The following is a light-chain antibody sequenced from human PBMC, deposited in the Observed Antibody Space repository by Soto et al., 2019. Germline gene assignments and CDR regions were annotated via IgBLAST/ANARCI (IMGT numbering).Light chain of an antibody. V-gene: IGKV3-20*01. CDR3: HQYASSRT. Sequence: EIVLTQSPVTLSLSPGERATLSCRASQSVSSRYFAWYQQKPGQAPRLLIYAASSRAAGIPDRFSGSGSGTDFSPTISRLEPEDFAVYYCHQYASSRTFGPGTKVE. CDR1: QSVSSRY. CDR2: AAS. J-gene: IGKJ1*01.